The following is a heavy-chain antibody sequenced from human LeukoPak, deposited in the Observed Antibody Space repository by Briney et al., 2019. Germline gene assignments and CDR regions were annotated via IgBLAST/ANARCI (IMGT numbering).Heavy chain of an antibody. CDR2: IYYSGST. Sequence: SETLSLTCTVSGGSISSSSYYWGWIRQPPGKGLEWIGSIYYSGSTYYNPSLKSRVTISVDTSKNQFSLKLSSVTAADTAVYYCAVRHWFDPWGQGTLVTVSS. CDR1: GGSISSSSYY. J-gene: IGHJ5*02. V-gene: IGHV4-39*07. CDR3: AVRHWFDP. D-gene: IGHD3-10*01.